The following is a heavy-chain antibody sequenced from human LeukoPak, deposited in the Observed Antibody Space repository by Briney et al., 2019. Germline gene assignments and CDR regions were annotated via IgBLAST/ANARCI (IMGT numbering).Heavy chain of an antibody. J-gene: IGHJ4*02. CDR3: TRIRSGWYFDY. Sequence: GGSLRLSCTASGFTLSSSAMYWVRQAPGKRLEFVSVITSSGTGTDYADSVKGRFTISRDNSKNTLYLQMGSLRADDMAIYYCTRIRSGWYFDYWGQGTLVTVSS. CDR1: GFTLSSSA. V-gene: IGHV3-64*02. CDR2: ITSSGTGT. D-gene: IGHD6-19*01.